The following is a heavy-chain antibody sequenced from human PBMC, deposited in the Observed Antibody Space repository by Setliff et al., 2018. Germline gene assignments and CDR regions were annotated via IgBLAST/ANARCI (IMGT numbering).Heavy chain of an antibody. D-gene: IGHD6-19*01. CDR3: VRSSAPQVVLAADFDF. CDR1: GFRFTNFA. V-gene: IGHV1-18*01. CDR2: ISPYSGNT. J-gene: IGHJ4*02. Sequence: ASVKVSCKTSGFRFTNFAMNWVRQAPGQGLEWLGSISPYSGNTKYPQWLQDRATMTIDTSATTVYMELKSLRSDDTAVYYCVRSSAPQVVLAADFDFWGQGTPVTVSS.